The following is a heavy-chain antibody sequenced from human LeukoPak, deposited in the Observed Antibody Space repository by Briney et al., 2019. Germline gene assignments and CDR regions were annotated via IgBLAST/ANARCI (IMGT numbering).Heavy chain of an antibody. V-gene: IGHV1-2*06. CDR2: ISPNSGGT. CDR1: GYTFTSYY. CDR3: ARDTGDYCYMDV. J-gene: IGHJ6*03. D-gene: IGHD1-14*01. Sequence: ASVKVSCKASGYTFTSYYMHWVRQAPGQGLEWIGRISPNSGGTNYAQKFRGRLTVTRDTSISTAYMELSSLRSDDTAVYYCARDTGDYCYMDVWGKGTTVTVSS.